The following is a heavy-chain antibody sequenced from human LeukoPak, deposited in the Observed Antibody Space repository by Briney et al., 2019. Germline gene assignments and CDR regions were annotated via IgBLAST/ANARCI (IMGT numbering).Heavy chain of an antibody. Sequence: GGSLRLSCAASGFTFDDYAMHWVRQAPGKGLEWVSGISWNSGSIGYADSVKGRFTISRDNAKNSLYLQMNSLRAEDMALYYCAKTAPGIGNTVTTAWYYYMDVWGKGTTVTVSS. CDR2: ISWNSGSI. CDR1: GFTFDDYA. J-gene: IGHJ6*03. D-gene: IGHD4-11*01. V-gene: IGHV3-9*03. CDR3: AKTAPGIGNTVTTAWYYYMDV.